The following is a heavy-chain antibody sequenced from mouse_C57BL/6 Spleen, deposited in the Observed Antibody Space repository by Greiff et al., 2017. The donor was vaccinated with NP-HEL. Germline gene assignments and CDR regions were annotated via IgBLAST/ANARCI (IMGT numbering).Heavy chain of an antibody. CDR1: GYTFTDYE. CDR3: TRSRIYYGNYHWYFDV. D-gene: IGHD2-1*01. V-gene: IGHV1-15*01. CDR2: IDPETGGT. Sequence: QVHVKQSGAELVRPGASVTLSCKASGYTFTDYEMHWVKQTPVHGLEWIGAIDPETGGTAYNQKFKGKAILTADKSSSTAYMELRSLTSEDSAVYYCTRSRIYYGNYHWYFDVWGTGTTVTVSS. J-gene: IGHJ1*03.